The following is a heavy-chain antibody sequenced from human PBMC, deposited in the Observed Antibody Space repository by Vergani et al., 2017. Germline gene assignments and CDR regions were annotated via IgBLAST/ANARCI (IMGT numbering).Heavy chain of an antibody. V-gene: IGHV4-59*01. CDR1: GESFSSFY. J-gene: IGHJ3*02. D-gene: IGHD3-10*01. CDR3: ARDVNYSGAFDI. Sequence: QVQLQQWGAGVVKPSGTLSLTCAVFGESFSSFYWSWIRQPPGKGLEWIGYIYYSGSTNYNPSLKSRVTISVDTSKNQFSLKLSSVTAADTAVYYCARDVNYSGAFDIWGQGTMVTVSS. CDR2: IYYSGST.